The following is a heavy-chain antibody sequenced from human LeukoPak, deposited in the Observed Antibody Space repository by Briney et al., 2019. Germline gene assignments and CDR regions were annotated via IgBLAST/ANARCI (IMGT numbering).Heavy chain of an antibody. Sequence: SETLSLTCAVCGGSFSGYYWSWIRQPPGKGLEWIGEINHSGSTNYNPSLKSRVTISVDTSKNQFSLKLSSVTAADTAVYYCARGQWLRPTVDYWGQGTLVTVSS. CDR2: INHSGST. V-gene: IGHV4-34*01. J-gene: IGHJ4*02. CDR3: ARGQWLRPTVDY. CDR1: GGSFSGYY. D-gene: IGHD5-12*01.